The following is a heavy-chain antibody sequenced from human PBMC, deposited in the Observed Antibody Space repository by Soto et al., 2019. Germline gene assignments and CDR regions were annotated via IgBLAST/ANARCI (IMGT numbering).Heavy chain of an antibody. V-gene: IGHV4-59*01. D-gene: IGHD3-3*01. CDR1: GGSISSYY. Sequence: SETLSLTCTVSGGSISSYYWSWIRQPPGKGLEWIGYIYYSGSTNYNPSLKSRVTISVDTSKNQFSLKLSSVTAADTAVYYCAKELWSGPMDVWGQGTTVTVSS. CDR2: IYYSGST. J-gene: IGHJ6*02. CDR3: AKELWSGPMDV.